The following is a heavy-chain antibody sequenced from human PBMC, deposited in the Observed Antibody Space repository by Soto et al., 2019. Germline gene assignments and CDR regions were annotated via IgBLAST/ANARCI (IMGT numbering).Heavy chain of an antibody. CDR1: GGSISSGGYS. D-gene: IGHD2-2*01. CDR3: GRDTSRYASRPLAY. V-gene: IGHV4-30-2*01. J-gene: IGHJ4*02. Sequence: PSEPLSLTCAVSGGSISSGGYSWSWIRQPPGKGLEWIGYIYHSGSTYYNPSLKSRVTISVDRSKNQFSLKLSSVTAADTAVYYCGRDTSRYASRPLAYWRRGPLVTVSS. CDR2: IYHSGST.